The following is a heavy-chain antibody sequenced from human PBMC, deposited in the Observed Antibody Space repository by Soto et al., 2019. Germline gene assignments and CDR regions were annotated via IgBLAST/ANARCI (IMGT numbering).Heavy chain of an antibody. CDR3: ARGYCTSSACHWNFDY. CDR2: ITSTGSTR. J-gene: IGHJ4*02. V-gene: IGHV3-48*03. CDR1: GFTFSSYE. Sequence: GGSLRLSCAASGFTFSSYEMNWVRQAPGKGLEWVSDITSTGSTRYYADSVKGRFTISRDNAKNSLYLQMNSLRAEDTAVYYCARGYCTSSACHWNFDYWGQGTLVTVSS. D-gene: IGHD2-8*02.